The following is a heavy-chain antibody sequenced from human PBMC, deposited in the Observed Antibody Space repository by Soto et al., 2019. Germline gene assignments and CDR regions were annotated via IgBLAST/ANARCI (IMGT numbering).Heavy chain of an antibody. CDR1: GFTVRSNY. V-gene: IGHV3-66*01. CDR2: IYSAGNT. CDR3: ARDFVVGGPTINYYYGMDV. J-gene: IGHJ6*02. Sequence: GGSLRLSCASSGFTVRSNYTSWVRQAPGKGLEWISIIYSAGNTYYADSVKGRFTISRDNSKNTLYLQMNSLGAEDTAVYYCARDFVVGGPTINYYYGMDVWGQGT. D-gene: IGHD1-26*01.